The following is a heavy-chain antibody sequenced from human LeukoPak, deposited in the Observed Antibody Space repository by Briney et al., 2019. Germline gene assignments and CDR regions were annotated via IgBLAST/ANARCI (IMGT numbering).Heavy chain of an antibody. CDR3: ARGTYDIVTGYYYYYYYGMDV. Sequence: GASVNVSCKASGGTFSSYAISWVRQAPGQGLEWMGGIIPIFGTANYAQRFQGRVTITADESTSTAYMELSSLRSEDTAVYYCARGTYDIVTGYYYYYYYGMDVWGQGTTVTVSS. J-gene: IGHJ6*02. V-gene: IGHV1-69*13. CDR2: IIPIFGTA. CDR1: GGTFSSYA. D-gene: IGHD3-9*01.